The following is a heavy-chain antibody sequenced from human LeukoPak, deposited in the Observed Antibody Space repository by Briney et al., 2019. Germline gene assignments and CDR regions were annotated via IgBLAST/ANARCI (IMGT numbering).Heavy chain of an antibody. J-gene: IGHJ4*02. Sequence: PGGSLRLSCAASGFTFSIYGMHWVRLPTGKGLERVSSIGTASGDTYYPNSIVGRFTISREDATQSVYLQMNSPRVGDTAVYYCAGGRRGTGLPFDYWGQGILVTVSS. V-gene: IGHV3-13*01. CDR1: GFTFSIYG. CDR3: AGGRRGTGLPFDY. CDR2: IGTASGDT. D-gene: IGHD6-19*01.